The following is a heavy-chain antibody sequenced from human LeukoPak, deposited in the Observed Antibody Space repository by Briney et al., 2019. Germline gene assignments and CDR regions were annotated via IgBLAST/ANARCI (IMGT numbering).Heavy chain of an antibody. CDR1: GFTFSSYW. J-gene: IGHJ4*02. D-gene: IGHD3-3*01. CDR3: ARYVMGLEWSLFDY. CDR2: IKQDGSEK. Sequence: GGSLGLSCAASGFTFSSYWMSWVRQAPGKGLEWVANIKQDGSEKYYVDSVKGRFTISRDNAKNSLYLQMNSLRAEDTAVYYCARYVMGLEWSLFDYWGQGTLVTVSS. V-gene: IGHV3-7*01.